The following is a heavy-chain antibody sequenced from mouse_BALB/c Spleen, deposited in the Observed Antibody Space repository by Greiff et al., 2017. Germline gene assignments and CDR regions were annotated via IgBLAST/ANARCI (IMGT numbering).Heavy chain of an antibody. CDR2: ISYDGSN. CDR1: GYSITSGYY. CDR3: ARGDYGFAY. D-gene: IGHD2-4*01. J-gene: IGHJ3*01. V-gene: IGHV3-6*02. Sequence: EVQLQESGPGLVKPSQSLSLTCSVTGYSITSGYYWNWIRQFPGNKLEWMGYISYDGSNNYNPSLKNRISITRDTSKNQFFLKLNSVTTEDTATYYCARGDYGFAYWGQGTVVTVSA.